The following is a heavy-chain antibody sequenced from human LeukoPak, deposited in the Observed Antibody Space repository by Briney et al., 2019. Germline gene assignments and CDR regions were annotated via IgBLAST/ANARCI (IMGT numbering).Heavy chain of an antibody. CDR3: ARAYSPPQWSPFDY. J-gene: IGHJ4*02. D-gene: IGHD6-13*01. Sequence: PSETLSLTCTVSGDSISSGDYYWSWIRQPAGKGLEWIGRISSSGSTNYNPSLKSRVTISVDTSKNQFSLKLSSVTAADTAVYYCARAYSPPQWSPFDYWGQGTLVTVSS. CDR1: GDSISSGDYY. V-gene: IGHV4-61*02. CDR2: ISSSGST.